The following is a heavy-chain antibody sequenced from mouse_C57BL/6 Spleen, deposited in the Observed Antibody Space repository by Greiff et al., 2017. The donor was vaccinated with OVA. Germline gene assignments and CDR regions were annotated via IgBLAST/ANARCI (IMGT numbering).Heavy chain of an antibody. J-gene: IGHJ2*01. V-gene: IGHV5-6*01. Sequence: EVKLVESGGDLVKPGGSLKLSCAASGFTFSSYGMSWVRQTPDKRLEWVATISSGGSYNYYPDSVKGRFTISRDNAKNTLYLQMSSLKSEDTAMYYCARQKDYYGSRDYFDYWGQGTTLTVSS. CDR3: ARQKDYYGSRDYFDY. D-gene: IGHD1-1*01. CDR1: GFTFSSYG. CDR2: ISSGGSYN.